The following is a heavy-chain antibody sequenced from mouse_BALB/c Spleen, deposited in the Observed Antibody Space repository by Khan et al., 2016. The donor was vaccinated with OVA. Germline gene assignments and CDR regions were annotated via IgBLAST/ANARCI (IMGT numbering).Heavy chain of an antibody. Sequence: QVQLKESGPGLVAPSQTLSITCTVSGFSLTTYGVHWVRQPPGKGPEWLGVIWAGGSTNYNSALMSRLSIIKDNSKSQVFLKMNSLQTDDTAIYYCARPYYGSAWFAYWGQGTLVTVSA. CDR1: GFSLTTYG. D-gene: IGHD1-1*01. CDR2: IWAGGST. CDR3: ARPYYGSAWFAY. J-gene: IGHJ3*01. V-gene: IGHV2-9*02.